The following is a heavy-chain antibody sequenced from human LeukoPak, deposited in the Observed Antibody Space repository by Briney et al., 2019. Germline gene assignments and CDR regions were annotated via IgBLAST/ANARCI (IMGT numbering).Heavy chain of an antibody. CDR3: AKGRRTLDAFDI. CDR2: ITGNGGTT. J-gene: IGHJ3*02. V-gene: IGHV3-23*01. Sequence: PGGSLRLSCAASGFTFSSYGMSWVRQAPGKGLEWVSAITGNGGTTYYADSVKGRLTISRDNSKNTLYLQMNSLRAEDTAVYYCAKGRRTLDAFDIWGQGTMVTVSS. CDR1: GFTFSSYG.